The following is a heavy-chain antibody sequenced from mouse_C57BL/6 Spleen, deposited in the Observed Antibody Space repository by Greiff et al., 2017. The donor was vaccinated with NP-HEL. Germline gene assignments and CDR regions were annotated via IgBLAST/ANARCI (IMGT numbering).Heavy chain of an antibody. D-gene: IGHD2-1*01. J-gene: IGHJ3*01. CDR3: ARGGGNYGAY. V-gene: IGHV1-76*01. CDR2: IYPGSGNT. Sequence: VQLQQSGAELVRPGASVKLSCKASGYTFTDYYINWVKQRPGQGLEWIARIYPGSGNTYYNEKFKGKATLTAEKSSSTAYMQLSSLTSEDSAVYFGARGGGNYGAYWGQGTLVTVSA. CDR1: GYTFTDYY.